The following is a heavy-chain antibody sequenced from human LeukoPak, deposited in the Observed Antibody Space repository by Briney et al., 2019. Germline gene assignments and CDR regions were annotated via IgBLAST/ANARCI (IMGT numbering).Heavy chain of an antibody. V-gene: IGHV1-24*01. CDR3: ARNKRGSIAARQFDY. J-gene: IGHJ4*01. D-gene: IGHD6-6*01. Sequence: GALVKVSCKVSGYTLTELSMHWVRQAPGKGLEWMGGFDPEDGETIYAQKFQGRVTMTEDTSTDTAYMELSRLRSDDTAVYYCARNKRGSIAARQFDYWGHGTLVTVSS. CDR1: GYTLTELS. CDR2: FDPEDGET.